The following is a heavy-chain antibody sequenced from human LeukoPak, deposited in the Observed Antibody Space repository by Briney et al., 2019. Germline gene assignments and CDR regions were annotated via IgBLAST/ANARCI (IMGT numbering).Heavy chain of an antibody. J-gene: IGHJ4*02. Sequence: QTGGSLRLSCAASGFTFSNYAMRWVRQAPGKGLEWVSGISGSGDGTYADSVKGRFTISRDNAKNSLYLQMNSLRAEDTAVYYCARDEEGQLAPMWVDYWGQGTLVTVSS. D-gene: IGHD6-6*01. CDR3: ARDEEGQLAPMWVDY. CDR2: ISGSGDGT. CDR1: GFTFSNYA. V-gene: IGHV3-23*01.